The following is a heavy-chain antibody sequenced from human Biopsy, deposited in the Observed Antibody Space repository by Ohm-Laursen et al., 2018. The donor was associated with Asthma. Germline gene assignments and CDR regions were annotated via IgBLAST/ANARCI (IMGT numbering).Heavy chain of an antibody. V-gene: IGHV1-18*01. CDR2: ISVYNGNT. CDR3: ARAVDYSHYYGIDV. J-gene: IGHJ6*02. CDR1: GYTFNSAG. D-gene: IGHD3-10*01. Sequence: SSVKVSCKSSGYTFNSAGITWVRQAPGQGLEWMGWISVYNGNTKVAQKLQDRVTMITDTSTSTAYMELRSLRSDDTAAYFCARAVDYSHYYGIDVWGQGTTVTVS.